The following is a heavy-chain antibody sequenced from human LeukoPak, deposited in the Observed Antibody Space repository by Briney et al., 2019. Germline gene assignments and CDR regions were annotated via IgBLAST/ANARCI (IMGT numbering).Heavy chain of an antibody. CDR3: AGGGFTISTNWFDP. J-gene: IGHJ5*02. Sequence: KPSETLSLTCTVSGYSISSGYYWGWIRQPPGKGLEWIGSIYHSGSTYYNPSLKSRVTISVDKSKNQFSLKLSSVTAADTAVYYCAGGGFTISTNWFDPWGQGTLVTVSS. CDR2: IYHSGST. V-gene: IGHV4-38-2*02. CDR1: GYSISSGYY. D-gene: IGHD3-9*01.